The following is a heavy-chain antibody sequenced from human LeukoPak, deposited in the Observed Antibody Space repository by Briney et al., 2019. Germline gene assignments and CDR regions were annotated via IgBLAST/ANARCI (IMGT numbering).Heavy chain of an antibody. V-gene: IGHV4-4*02. Sequence: SGTLSLTCAVSGGSISSSNWWSWVRQPPGKGLEWIGEIYHSGSTNYNPSLKSRVTISVDKSKNQFSLKLSSVTAADTAVYYCARKRGATGYYYGMDAWGQGTTVSVSS. J-gene: IGHJ6*02. CDR2: IYHSGST. CDR1: GGSISSSNW. D-gene: IGHD1-26*01. CDR3: ARKRGATGYYYGMDA.